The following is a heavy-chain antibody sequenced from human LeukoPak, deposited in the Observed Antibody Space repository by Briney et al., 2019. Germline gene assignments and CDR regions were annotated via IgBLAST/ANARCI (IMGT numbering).Heavy chain of an antibody. CDR3: ARSCRILDIVATIRARLGGNGFDI. D-gene: IGHD5-12*01. CDR1: GFTVSSNY. CDR2: IYHSGST. Sequence: GSLRLSCTASGFTVSSNYMTWVRQAPGKGLEWIGSIYHSGSTYYNPSLKSRVTIAVETSKNQFSLKLSSVTAADKAVYYCARSCRILDIVATIRARLGGNGFDIWGQGTMVTVSS. V-gene: IGHV4-38-2*02. J-gene: IGHJ3*02.